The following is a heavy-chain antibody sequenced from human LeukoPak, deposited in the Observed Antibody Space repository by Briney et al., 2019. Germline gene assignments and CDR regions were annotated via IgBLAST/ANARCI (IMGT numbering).Heavy chain of an antibody. CDR1: GYTFTGYY. CDR3: ARGTPRNLGYCSSTSCRLLYGMDV. J-gene: IGHJ6*02. V-gene: IGHV1-2*02. Sequence: GGSLRLSCAASGYTFTGYYMHWVRQAPGQGLEWMGWINPNSGGTNYAQKFQGRVTMTRDTSISTAYMELSRLRSDDTAVYYCARGTPRNLGYCSSTSCRLLYGMDVWGQGTTVTVSS. D-gene: IGHD2-2*01. CDR2: INPNSGGT.